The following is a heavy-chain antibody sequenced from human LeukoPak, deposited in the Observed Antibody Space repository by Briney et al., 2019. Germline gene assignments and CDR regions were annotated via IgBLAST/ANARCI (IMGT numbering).Heavy chain of an antibody. CDR3: ARGPPTGYSSSWYPINYYFDY. CDR2: IIPIFGTA. CDR1: GGTFSSYA. D-gene: IGHD6-13*01. V-gene: IGHV1-69*05. Sequence: SVKVSCKASGGTFSSYAISWVRQAPGQGLEWMGGIIPIFGTANYAQKFQGRVTITTDESTSTAYMELSSLRSEDTAVYYCARGPPTGYSSSWYPINYYFDYWGQGTLVIVSS. J-gene: IGHJ4*02.